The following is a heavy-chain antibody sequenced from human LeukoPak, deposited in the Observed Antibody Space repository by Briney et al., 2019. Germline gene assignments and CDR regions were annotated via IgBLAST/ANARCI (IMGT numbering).Heavy chain of an antibody. D-gene: IGHD3-3*01. Sequence: ASVKVSCKASGYTFTNYGISWVRQAPGQGLECMGWISAYNGHTDYAQKFQGRVTMTTDTSTSTVYMQLRGLRSDDTAVYYCVAITIFGVVIGAFDIWGQGTMVTVSS. CDR1: GYTFTNYG. CDR3: VAITIFGVVIGAFDI. V-gene: IGHV1-18*01. CDR2: ISAYNGHT. J-gene: IGHJ3*02.